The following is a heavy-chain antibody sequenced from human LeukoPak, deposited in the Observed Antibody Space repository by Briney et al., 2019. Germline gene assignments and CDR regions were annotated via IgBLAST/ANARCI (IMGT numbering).Heavy chain of an antibody. D-gene: IGHD6-19*01. Sequence: GAAVKVSCKASGYTFTGHYMHWVRQAPGQGGEWMGWISPKSGDTDYAQRFQGRVPMTRDTSISTAYMELSRLRSDDTAVYFCARAAIAVAGDYHYHYMDVWGKGTTVTVSS. CDR1: GYTFTGHY. V-gene: IGHV1-2*02. CDR2: ISPKSGDT. J-gene: IGHJ6*03. CDR3: ARAAIAVAGDYHYHYMDV.